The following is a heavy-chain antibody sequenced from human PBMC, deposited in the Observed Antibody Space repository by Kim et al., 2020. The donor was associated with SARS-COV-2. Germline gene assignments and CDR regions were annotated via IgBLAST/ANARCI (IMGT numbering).Heavy chain of an antibody. V-gene: IGHV1-24*01. J-gene: IGHJ3*02. CDR3: ATHIYDSSGYYYDGRGAFDI. CDR1: GYTLTELS. CDR2: FDPEDGET. Sequence: ASVKVSCKVSGYTLTELSMHWVRQAPGKGLEWMGGFDPEDGETIYAQKFQGGVTMTEDTSTDTAYMELSSLRSEDTAVYYCATHIYDSSGYYYDGRGAFDIWGQGTMVTVSS. D-gene: IGHD3-22*01.